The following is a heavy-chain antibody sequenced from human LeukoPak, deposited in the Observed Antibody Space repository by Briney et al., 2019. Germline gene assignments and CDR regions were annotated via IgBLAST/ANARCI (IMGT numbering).Heavy chain of an antibody. V-gene: IGHV3-7*04. D-gene: IGHD6-13*01. CDR1: GFTFSNYW. CDR3: ARWGVYSSSWYTFDY. J-gene: IGHJ4*02. Sequence: GGSLRLSCAASGFTFSNYWMSWVRQAPGKGVEGVANMKQDGSEKYYVDSVKGRFTISRDNAKNSLYLQMNSLRAEDTAVYYCARWGVYSSSWYTFDYWGQGTLVTVSS. CDR2: MKQDGSEK.